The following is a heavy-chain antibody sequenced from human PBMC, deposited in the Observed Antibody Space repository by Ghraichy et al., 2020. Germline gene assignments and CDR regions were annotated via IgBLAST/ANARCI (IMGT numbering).Heavy chain of an antibody. CDR1: GFTFSSYW. J-gene: IGHJ5*02. D-gene: IGHD6-19*01. Sequence: GGSLRLSCAASGFTFSSYWMSWVRQAPGKGLEWVANIKQDGSEKYYVDSVKGRFTISRDNAKNSLYLQMNSLKADDTAVYYCARDRRVDLLSIAVAGTSWLDPWGQGTLVTVSS. CDR2: IKQDGSEK. V-gene: IGHV3-7*03. CDR3: ARDRRVDLLSIAVAGTSWLDP.